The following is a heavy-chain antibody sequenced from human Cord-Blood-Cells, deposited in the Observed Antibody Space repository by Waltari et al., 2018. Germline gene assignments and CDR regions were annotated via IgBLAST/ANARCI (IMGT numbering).Heavy chain of an antibody. Sequence: EVQLLESGGGLVQPGGSLRLSCAASGFTFSSYAMSWVRQAPGKGLEWVSAISGIGGSTYDADSVRGRFTISRDNSKNTLYLQMSSLRAEDTAVYYCAKSSPSSDAFDIWGQGTMVTVSS. CDR1: GFTFSSYA. D-gene: IGHD6-6*01. J-gene: IGHJ3*02. V-gene: IGHV3-23*01. CDR2: ISGIGGST. CDR3: AKSSPSSDAFDI.